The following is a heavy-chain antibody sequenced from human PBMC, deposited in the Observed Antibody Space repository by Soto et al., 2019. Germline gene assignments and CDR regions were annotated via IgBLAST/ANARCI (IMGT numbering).Heavy chain of an antibody. V-gene: IGHV1-18*01. D-gene: IGHD5-18*01. CDR3: ARVGFYTGLGGHSYVYSHAPYYGMDD. CDR1: GYTFISYG. Sequence: ASVKVSCKASGYTFISYGISWVRQAPGQELEWMGWISPYNDDTKYSQKIQGRVSLTTDTSTRTAYMQLSSLRSDDTAIYYCARVGFYTGLGGHSYVYSHAPYYGMDDWG. J-gene: IGHJ6*02. CDR2: ISPYNDDT.